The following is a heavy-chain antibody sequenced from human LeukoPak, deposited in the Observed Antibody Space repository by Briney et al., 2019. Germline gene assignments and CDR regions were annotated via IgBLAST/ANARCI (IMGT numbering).Heavy chain of an antibody. Sequence: GGSLRLSCAASGFTFISYWMSWVRQAPGKGLEWVSSISSSSSNIYYADSVKGRFTISRDNAKNSLYLQMNSLRAEDTAVYYCASHYYGSGSYQSYWGQGTLVTVSS. CDR2: ISSSSSNI. J-gene: IGHJ4*02. CDR3: ASHYYGSGSYQSY. V-gene: IGHV3-21*01. D-gene: IGHD3-10*01. CDR1: GFTFISYW.